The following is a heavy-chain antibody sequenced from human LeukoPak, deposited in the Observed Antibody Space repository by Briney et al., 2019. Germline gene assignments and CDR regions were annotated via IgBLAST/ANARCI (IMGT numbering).Heavy chain of an antibody. CDR1: GFTFSSYE. V-gene: IGHV3-48*03. D-gene: IGHD3-22*01. CDR3: ARADSSGYYLHFDY. Sequence: PGGSLRLSCAASGFTFSSYEMNWVRQAPGKGLEWVSDISSSGSTIYYADSVKGRFTISRDNAKNSLYLQMNSLRAEDTAVYYCARADSSGYYLHFDYWGQGTLVTVSS. CDR2: ISSSGSTI. J-gene: IGHJ4*02.